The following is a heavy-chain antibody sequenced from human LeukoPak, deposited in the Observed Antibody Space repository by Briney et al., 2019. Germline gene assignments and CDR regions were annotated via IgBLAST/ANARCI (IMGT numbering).Heavy chain of an antibody. D-gene: IGHD4-17*01. CDR1: GFTVSSNY. J-gene: IGHJ4*02. CDR2: TYTGGST. V-gene: IGHV3-66*01. CDR3: VRARTTVPNLFDY. Sequence: GGSLRLSCAASGFTVSSNYMSWVRQAPGKGLEWVSVTYTGGSTNYADSVKGRFSISRDNSKNTLYLQMNSLRADDTAVYYCVRARTTVPNLFDYWGQGTLVTVSS.